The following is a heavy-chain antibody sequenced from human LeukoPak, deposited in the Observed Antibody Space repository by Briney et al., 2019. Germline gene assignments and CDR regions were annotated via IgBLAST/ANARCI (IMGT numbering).Heavy chain of an antibody. D-gene: IGHD4-23*01. CDR3: AREDSGNSDDSLDI. CDR1: GGSISSYY. Sequence: SETLSLTCTVSGGSISSYYWGWIRQPPGKGLEWIGSIYFDGSTYYNPSLKSRVTISLHTSNNQFSLKLRSVTTADTAVYYCAREDSGNSDDSLDIWGQGTMVTVSS. J-gene: IGHJ3*02. V-gene: IGHV4-39*07. CDR2: IYFDGST.